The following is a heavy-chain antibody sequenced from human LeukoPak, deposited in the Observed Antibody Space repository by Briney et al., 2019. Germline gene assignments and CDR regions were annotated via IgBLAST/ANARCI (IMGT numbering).Heavy chain of an antibody. V-gene: IGHV3-48*01. CDR3: ANLDCTGGSCYFLQYMDV. J-gene: IGHJ6*03. CDR2: ISSSSSNI. Sequence: GESLRLSCAASGFTFSIYSMNWVRQAPGKGLEWVSHISSSSSNIYYADSVKGRFTISRDNAKNSLYLQMNSLTAEDTAVYYCANLDCTGGSCYFLQYMDVWGKGTTVTVSS. CDR1: GFTFSIYS. D-gene: IGHD2-15*01.